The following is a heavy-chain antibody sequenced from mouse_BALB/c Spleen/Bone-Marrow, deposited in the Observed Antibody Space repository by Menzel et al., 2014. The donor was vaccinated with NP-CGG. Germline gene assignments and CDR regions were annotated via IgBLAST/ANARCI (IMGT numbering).Heavy chain of an antibody. CDR2: ISSGGGYT. J-gene: IGHJ3*01. CDR1: GFTFSSYA. V-gene: IGHV5-9-3*01. Sequence: EVQLQESGGGLVKPGGSLKLSCAASGFTFSSYAMSWVRQTPEKRLEWVATISSGGGYTYYPDSVKGRFTISRDNAKNTLYLQMSSLRSEDTAMYYCARRKVFDGYSWFAYWGQGTLVTVSA. CDR3: ARRKVFDGYSWFAY. D-gene: IGHD2-3*01.